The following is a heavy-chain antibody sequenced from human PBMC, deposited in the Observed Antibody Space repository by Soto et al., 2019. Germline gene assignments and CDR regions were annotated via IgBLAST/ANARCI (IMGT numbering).Heavy chain of an antibody. V-gene: IGHV2-70*01. CDR3: ARINLCIAVAGTSIGFDF. J-gene: IGHJ4*02. D-gene: IGHD6-19*01. Sequence: SVPPLVNPTQTLTLTCTFSGFSLSTSGMCVSWIRQPPGKALEWLALIDWDDDKYYSTSLKTRLTISKDTSKNQVVLTMTNMEPVDTATYYCARINLCIAVAGTSIGFDFWGQGTLVTVS. CDR2: IDWDDDK. CDR1: GFSLSTSGMC.